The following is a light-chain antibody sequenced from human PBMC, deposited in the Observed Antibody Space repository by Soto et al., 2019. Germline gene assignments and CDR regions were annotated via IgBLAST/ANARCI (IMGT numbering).Light chain of an antibody. CDR3: QEYNTWPWT. Sequence: EIVMPEAPAALSVSPGERATLFCSASQGVSSNLAWYQQKPGQATRLLIYGASTRATGIPARFTGSGSGTEFILTITSLQSEDSAVYYCQEYNTWPWTFGQGTKVDIQ. J-gene: IGKJ1*01. CDR2: GAS. CDR1: QGVSSN. V-gene: IGKV3-15*01.